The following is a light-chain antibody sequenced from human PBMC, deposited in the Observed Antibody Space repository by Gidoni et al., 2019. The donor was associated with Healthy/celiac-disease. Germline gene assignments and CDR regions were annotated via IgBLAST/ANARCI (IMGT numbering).Light chain of an antibody. J-gene: IGKJ5*01. CDR2: YAS. CDR3: QQYCSTPRIT. CDR1: QGISSY. V-gene: IGKV1D-43*01. Sequence: AIRMNPSPFYLSASVGGRVNITWWAKQGISSYLAWYQQKPAKAPKLFIYYASSMQSGVPSRFSGRGSGTDYTLTISSLEPEDFATYYCQQYCSTPRITFGQGTRLEIK.